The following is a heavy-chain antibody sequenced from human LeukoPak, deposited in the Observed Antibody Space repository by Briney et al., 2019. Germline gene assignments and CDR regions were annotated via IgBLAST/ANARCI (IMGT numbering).Heavy chain of an antibody. CDR1: GYTFSSHG. Sequence: ASVKVSCKTSGYTFSSHGITRVRQAPGQGLEWMGWISASSGKTNIAQKFQARVTMTTDTSTNTAYMDLRSLRFDDTAVYYCARANCGRTSCYFDIWGQGTKVTVSP. J-gene: IGHJ3*02. V-gene: IGHV1-18*01. CDR2: ISASSGKT. D-gene: IGHD2-2*01. CDR3: ARANCGRTSCYFDI.